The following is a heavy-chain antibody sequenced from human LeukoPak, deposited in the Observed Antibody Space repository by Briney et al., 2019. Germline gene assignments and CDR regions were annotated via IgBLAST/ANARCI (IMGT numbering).Heavy chain of an antibody. Sequence: SVKVSCEASGGTFSSYAISWVRQAPGQGLEWMGGIIPIFGTANYAQRFQGRVTITTDESTSTAYMELSSLRSEDTAVYYCARDKLGSIAAAGPLNWFDPWGQGTLVTVSS. V-gene: IGHV1-69*05. CDR1: GGTFSSYA. J-gene: IGHJ5*02. D-gene: IGHD6-13*01. CDR3: ARDKLGSIAAAGPLNWFDP. CDR2: IIPIFGTA.